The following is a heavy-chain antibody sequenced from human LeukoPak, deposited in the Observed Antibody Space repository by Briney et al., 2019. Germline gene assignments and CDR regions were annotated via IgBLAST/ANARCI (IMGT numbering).Heavy chain of an antibody. Sequence: SETLSLTCTVSGGSISSYYWSWIRQPPGKGLEWIGYIYYSGSTNYNPSLKSRVTISVDTSKNQFSLKLSSVTAADTAVYYCARDRVGATGNNWFDPWGQGTLVTVSS. CDR3: ARDRVGATGNNWFDP. CDR2: IYYSGST. D-gene: IGHD1-26*01. CDR1: GGSISSYY. V-gene: IGHV4-59*01. J-gene: IGHJ5*02.